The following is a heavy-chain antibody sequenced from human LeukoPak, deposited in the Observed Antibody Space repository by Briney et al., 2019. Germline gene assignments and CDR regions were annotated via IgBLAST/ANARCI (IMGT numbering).Heavy chain of an antibody. CDR1: GFTFSSYA. V-gene: IGHV3-23*01. CDR2: ISGSGGST. CDR3: AKSPLRCFGDLLPSGHFDY. D-gene: IGHD3-10*01. Sequence: PGGSLRLSCAASGFTFSSYAMSWVRQAPGKGLEWVSAISGSGGSTYYADSVKGRFTISRDNSKNTLYLQMNSLRAEDTAVYYCAKSPLRCFGDLLPSGHFDYWGQGTLVTVSS. J-gene: IGHJ4*02.